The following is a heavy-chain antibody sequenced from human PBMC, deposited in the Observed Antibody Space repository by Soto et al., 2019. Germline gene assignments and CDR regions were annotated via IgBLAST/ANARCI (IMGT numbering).Heavy chain of an antibody. CDR2: IYYSGTT. Sequence: WTWIRQPPGKGLEWMGYIYYSGTTTNYNPSLKSRVTLSVDTSKNPFSLKLSSVTAAGTAGYYCARLGGSYAVPHVDYWGQGTLVTVSS. CDR3: ARLGGSYAVPHVDY. V-gene: IGHV4-59*08. D-gene: IGHD1-26*01. J-gene: IGHJ4*02.